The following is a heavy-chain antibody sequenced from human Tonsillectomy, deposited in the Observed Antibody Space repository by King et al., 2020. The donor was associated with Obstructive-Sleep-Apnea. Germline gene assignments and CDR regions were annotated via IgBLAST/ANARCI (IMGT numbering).Heavy chain of an antibody. V-gene: IGHV4-34*01. CDR3: AKGQYFGRYDY. CDR2: MNHSGST. D-gene: IGHD3-9*01. J-gene: IGHJ4*02. Sequence: VQLQQWGAGLLKPSETLSLTCAVDGAAFSGYYWSWIRQPPGKGLEWIGEMNHSGSTNYNPSLKSRVTILLDTSKNQFSLKLTSVTAADTAVYYWAKGQYFGRYDYWGQGTLVTVSS. CDR1: GAAFSGYY.